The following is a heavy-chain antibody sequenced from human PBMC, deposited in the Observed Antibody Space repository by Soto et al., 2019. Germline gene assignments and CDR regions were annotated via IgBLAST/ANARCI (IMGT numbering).Heavy chain of an antibody. D-gene: IGHD3-16*02. CDR2: ISGSGGST. Sequence: GGSLRLSCAASGFTFSTYAMSWVRQAPGKGLEWVSAISGSGGSTYYADSVKGRFTISRDNSQNTLYLQMSSLRAEDTAVYYCAKEQVFDYIWGSYRFPWGQGTLVTVSS. V-gene: IGHV3-23*01. J-gene: IGHJ5*02. CDR1: GFTFSTYA. CDR3: AKEQVFDYIWGSYRFP.